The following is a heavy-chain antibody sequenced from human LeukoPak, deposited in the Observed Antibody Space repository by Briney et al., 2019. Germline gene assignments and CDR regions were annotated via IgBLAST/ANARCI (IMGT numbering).Heavy chain of an antibody. J-gene: IGHJ4*02. CDR1: GYTFTSND. Sequence: GASVKGSCKASGYTFTSNDINGVGQATGQGLEWMGWMNPNSGNTGYAQKFQGRVTMTRNTSISTAYMELSSLRSEDTAVYYCARGVRARGYYFDYWGQGIPVTVSS. CDR3: ARGVRARGYYFDY. V-gene: IGHV1-8*01. CDR2: MNPNSGNT.